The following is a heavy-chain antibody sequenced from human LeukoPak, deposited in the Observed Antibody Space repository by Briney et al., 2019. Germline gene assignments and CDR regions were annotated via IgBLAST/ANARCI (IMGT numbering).Heavy chain of an antibody. D-gene: IGHD3-22*01. Sequence: ASVKVSCKASGYTFTGYHIHWVRPAPGQGLEWMGWISGYNGYTHYAHNLQGRVTMTTDTSTSTAYMELRSLRSDDTAVYYCARDEARYSSGYYPNWFDPWGQGTLVTVSS. J-gene: IGHJ5*02. CDR1: GYTFTGYH. CDR2: ISGYNGYT. CDR3: ARDEARYSSGYYPNWFDP. V-gene: IGHV1-18*04.